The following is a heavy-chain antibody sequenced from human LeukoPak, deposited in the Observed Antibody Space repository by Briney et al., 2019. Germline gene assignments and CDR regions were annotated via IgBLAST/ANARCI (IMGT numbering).Heavy chain of an antibody. V-gene: IGHV1-69*05. D-gene: IGHD2-2*01. Sequence: SVKVSCKASGGTFSSYAISWVRQAPGQGLEWMGGIIPIFGTANYAQKFQGRVTITTDESTSTAYMELSSLRSEDTAVYYCARTGYCSSTSCCDYYYYYMDVWGKGTTVTVSS. CDR1: GGTFSSYA. CDR3: ARTGYCSSTSCCDYYYYYMDV. J-gene: IGHJ6*03. CDR2: IIPIFGTA.